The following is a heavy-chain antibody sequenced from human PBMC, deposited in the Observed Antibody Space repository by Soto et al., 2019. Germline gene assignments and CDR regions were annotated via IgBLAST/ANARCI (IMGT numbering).Heavy chain of an antibody. J-gene: IGHJ4*02. CDR3: ARAQYSSSWAAFDY. V-gene: IGHV4-39*01. CDR1: GGSISSSSYY. D-gene: IGHD6-13*01. CDR2: IYYSGST. Sequence: SETLSLTCTVSGGSISSSSYYWGWIRQPPGKGLEWIGSIYYSGSTYYNPSLKSRVTISVDTSKNQFSLKLSSVTAADTAVYYCARAQYSSSWAAFDYWGQGTLVTV.